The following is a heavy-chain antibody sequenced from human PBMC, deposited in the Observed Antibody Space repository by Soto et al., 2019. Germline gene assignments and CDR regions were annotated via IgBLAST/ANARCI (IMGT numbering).Heavy chain of an antibody. D-gene: IGHD6-19*01. CDR1: GDSVSSNSAA. Sequence: PSQTLSLTCAISGDSVSSNSAAWNWIRQSPSRGLEWLGRTYYRSKWYNDYAVSVKSRITINPDTSKNQFSLQLNSVTPEDTAVYYCARGTAVAGTARYYFDYWGQGTLVTVSS. CDR3: ARGTAVAGTARYYFDY. J-gene: IGHJ4*02. V-gene: IGHV6-1*01. CDR2: TYYRSKWYN.